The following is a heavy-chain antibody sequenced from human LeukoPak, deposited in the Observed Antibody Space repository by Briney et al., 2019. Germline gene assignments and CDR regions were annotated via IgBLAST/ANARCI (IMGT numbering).Heavy chain of an antibody. V-gene: IGHV4-39*02. Sequence: SETLSLTCTVSGGSISSSSYYWGWIRQPPGKGLEWIGSIYYSGSTYYNPSLKSRVTISVDTSKNQFSLKLSSVSAADTAVYFCAREDNSGYPGGGEYFHHWGQGTLVTVSS. CDR1: GGSISSSSYY. D-gene: IGHD3-22*01. CDR2: IYYSGST. J-gene: IGHJ1*01. CDR3: AREDNSGYPGGGEYFHH.